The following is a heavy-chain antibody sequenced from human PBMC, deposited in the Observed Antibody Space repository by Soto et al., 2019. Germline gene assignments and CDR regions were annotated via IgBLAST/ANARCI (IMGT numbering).Heavy chain of an antibody. V-gene: IGHV1-18*04. CDR3: ARGHTILAAAGSFDY. J-gene: IGHJ4*02. CDR2: ISAYNGNT. CDR1: GYTFTSYG. Sequence: ASVKVSCKASGYTFTSYGISWVRQAPGQGLEWMGWISAYNGNTNYAQKFQGRVTMTRNTSISTAYMELSSLRSEDTTVYYCARGHTILAAAGSFDYWGQGTLVTVSS. D-gene: IGHD6-13*01.